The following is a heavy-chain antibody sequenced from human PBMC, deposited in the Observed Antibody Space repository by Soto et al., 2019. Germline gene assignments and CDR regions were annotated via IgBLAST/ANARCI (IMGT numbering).Heavy chain of an antibody. CDR1: GFTFSSYA. V-gene: IGHV3-30*04. D-gene: IGHD6-19*01. Sequence: GGSLRLSCAASGFTFSSYAMHWVRQAPGKGLEWVAVISYDGSNKYYTDSVKGRFTISRDNSKNTLYLQMNSLRAEDTAVYYCAKDLYSSGWYRYYYYGMDVWGQGTTVTVSS. CDR2: ISYDGSNK. CDR3: AKDLYSSGWYRYYYYGMDV. J-gene: IGHJ6*02.